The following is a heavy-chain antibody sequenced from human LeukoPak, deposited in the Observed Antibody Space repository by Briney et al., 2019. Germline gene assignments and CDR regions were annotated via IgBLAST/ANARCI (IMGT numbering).Heavy chain of an antibody. CDR1: GFTFNKAW. J-gene: IGHJ4*02. Sequence: GGSLRLSCAASGFTFNKAWMSWVRQAPGKGLEWVGRIKSQTDTGATDYAAPLKGRFTISRDDSKNLLYLQINSLQSEDTGVYYCATDPTWSSRWYDSALTNFDYWGQGVLVTVSS. CDR2: IKSQTDTGAT. D-gene: IGHD6-13*01. CDR3: ATDPTWSSRWYDSALTNFDY. V-gene: IGHV3-15*05.